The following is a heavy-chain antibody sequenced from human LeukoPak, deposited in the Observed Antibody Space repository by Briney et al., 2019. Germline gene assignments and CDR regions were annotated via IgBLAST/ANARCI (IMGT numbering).Heavy chain of an antibody. Sequence: SETLSLTCAVYGGSFSGYYWSWIRQPPGKGLEWIGEINHSGSTNYNPSLKSRDTISVDTSKNQFFLKLSSVTAADTAVYYCARAATVTTFYNWFDPWGQGTLVTVSS. CDR1: GGSFSGYY. V-gene: IGHV4-34*01. CDR2: INHSGST. D-gene: IGHD4-17*01. J-gene: IGHJ5*02. CDR3: ARAATVTTFYNWFDP.